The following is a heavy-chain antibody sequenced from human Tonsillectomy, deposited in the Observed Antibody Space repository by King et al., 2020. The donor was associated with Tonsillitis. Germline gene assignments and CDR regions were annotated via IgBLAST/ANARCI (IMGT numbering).Heavy chain of an antibody. CDR1: GFTFSNYG. V-gene: IGHV3-33*08. Sequence: VQLVESGGGVVQPGRSLRLSCAASGFTFSNYGMHWVRQAPGKGLEWVAFTWYDGSNKFYADSVRGRFTISRDNSKKTLFLQMNSLRSEDTALYYCAMDWPYGFNPVGAFDIWGQGTVVIVAS. CDR2: TWYDGSNK. J-gene: IGHJ3*02. CDR3: AMDWPYGFNPVGAFDI. D-gene: IGHD2-2*03.